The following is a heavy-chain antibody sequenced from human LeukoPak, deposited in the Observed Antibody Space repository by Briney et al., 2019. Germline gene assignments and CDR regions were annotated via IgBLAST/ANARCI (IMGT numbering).Heavy chain of an antibody. CDR3: ARVYCSSTSCYTGRQYYFDY. CDR2: IIPIFAKA. D-gene: IGHD2-2*02. CDR1: GGTFSSYA. V-gene: IGHV1-69*05. Sequence: SVKVSCKASGGTFSSYAISWVRPAPGQGLDWMGGIIPIFAKAHYAQKVQGRVTITTDESTSTAYMELSSLRSEDTAVYYCARVYCSSTSCYTGRQYYFDYWGQGTLVTVS. J-gene: IGHJ4*02.